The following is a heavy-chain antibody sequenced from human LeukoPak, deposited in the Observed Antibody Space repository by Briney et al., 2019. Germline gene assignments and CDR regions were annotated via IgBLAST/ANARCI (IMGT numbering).Heavy chain of an antibody. CDR3: ARGYYDSSGYYGTYFQH. CDR2: ISSSSSYI. Sequence: GGSLRLSCAASGFTFRSYSMNWVRQAPGKGLEWVSSISSSSSYIYYADSEKGRFTISRDNAKNSLYLQMNSLRAEDTAVYYCARGYYDSSGYYGTYFQHWGQGTLVTVSS. D-gene: IGHD3-22*01. CDR1: GFTFRSYS. V-gene: IGHV3-21*01. J-gene: IGHJ1*01.